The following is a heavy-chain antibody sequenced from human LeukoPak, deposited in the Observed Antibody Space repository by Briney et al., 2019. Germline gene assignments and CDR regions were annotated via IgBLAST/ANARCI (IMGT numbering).Heavy chain of an antibody. CDR2: IIPIFGTA. V-gene: IGHV1-69*01. CDR3: ARCTMIVAPMDV. CDR1: GGTFTSYA. J-gene: IGHJ6*02. D-gene: IGHD3-22*01. Sequence: SVKVSCTASGGTFTSYAISWVRQAPGQGLEWMGGIIPIFGTANYAQKFQGRVTITADESTSTAYMELSSLRSEDTAVYYCARCTMIVAPMDVLGQGTTVTVSS.